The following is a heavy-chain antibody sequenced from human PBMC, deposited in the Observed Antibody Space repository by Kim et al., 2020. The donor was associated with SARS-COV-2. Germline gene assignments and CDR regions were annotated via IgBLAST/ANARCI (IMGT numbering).Heavy chain of an antibody. D-gene: IGHD1-26*01. Sequence: SETLSLTCAVYGGSFSGYYWSWIRQPPGKGLEWIGEINHSGSTNYNPSLKSRVTISVDTSKNQFSLKLSSVTAADTAVYYCARVPTVGATGNDYWGQGTLVTVSS. CDR1: GGSFSGYY. CDR2: INHSGST. CDR3: ARVPTVGATGNDY. V-gene: IGHV4-34*01. J-gene: IGHJ4*02.